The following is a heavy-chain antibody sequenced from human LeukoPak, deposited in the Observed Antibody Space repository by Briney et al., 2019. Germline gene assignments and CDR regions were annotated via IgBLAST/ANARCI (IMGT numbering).Heavy chain of an antibody. CDR2: IYPSGGST. D-gene: IGHD2-15*01. CDR3: AIGYCRGGSCDDEPGDAFDI. CDR1: GYTFTSYY. J-gene: IGHJ3*02. Sequence: ASVKVSCEASGYTFTSYYIHWVRQAPGQGLEWMGIIYPSGGSTTYAQKFQGRVTMTRDMSTSTVYMELSSLRSEDTAVYYCAIGYCRGGSCDDEPGDAFDIWGQGTMVAVSS. V-gene: IGHV1-46*01.